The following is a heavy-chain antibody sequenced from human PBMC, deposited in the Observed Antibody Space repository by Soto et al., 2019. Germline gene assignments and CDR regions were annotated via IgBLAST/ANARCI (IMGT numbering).Heavy chain of an antibody. J-gene: IGHJ4*02. CDR2: IYPGDSDT. CDR1: GYSFTSYW. CDR3: AKAAKWELLRDYYFDY. D-gene: IGHD1-26*01. V-gene: IGHV5-51*01. Sequence: PGESLKISCKGSGYSFTSYWIGWVRQMPGKGLEWKGIIYPGDSDTRYSPSFQGQVTISADKSISTAYLQWSSLKASDTAKYKYAKAAKWELLRDYYFDYWGQGTLVTVSS.